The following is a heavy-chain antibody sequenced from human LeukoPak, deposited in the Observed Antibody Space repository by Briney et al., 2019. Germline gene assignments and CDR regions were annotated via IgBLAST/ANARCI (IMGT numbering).Heavy chain of an antibody. V-gene: IGHV3-53*01. CDR3: ARGSGYYTY. CDR2: IYSGGST. Sequence: GSLRLSCAASGFTFGTYAMSWVRQAPGKGLEWVSVIYSGGSTYYADSVKGRFTISRDNSKNTLYLQMNSLRAEDTAVYYCARGSGYYTYWGQGTLVTVSS. J-gene: IGHJ4*02. D-gene: IGHD3-22*01. CDR1: GFTFGTYA.